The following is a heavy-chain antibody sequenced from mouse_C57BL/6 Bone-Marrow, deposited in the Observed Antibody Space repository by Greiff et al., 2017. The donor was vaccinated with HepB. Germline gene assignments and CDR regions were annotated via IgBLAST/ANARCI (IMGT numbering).Heavy chain of an antibody. CDR1: GYTFTSYW. Sequence: QVQLQQPGAELVRPGSSVKLSCKASGYTFTSYWMDWVKQRPGQGLEWIGNIYPSDSETHYNQKFKDKATLTVDKSSSTAYMQLSSLTSEDSAVYYCARSITTVVEGTAMDYWGQGTSVTVSS. V-gene: IGHV1-61*01. D-gene: IGHD1-1*01. CDR2: IYPSDSET. CDR3: ARSITTVVEGTAMDY. J-gene: IGHJ4*01.